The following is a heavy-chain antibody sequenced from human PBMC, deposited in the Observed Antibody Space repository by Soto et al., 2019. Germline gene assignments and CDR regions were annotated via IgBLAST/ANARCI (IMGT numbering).Heavy chain of an antibody. V-gene: IGHV4-31*03. D-gene: IGHD6-13*01. Sequence: QVQLQESGPGLVKPSQTLSLTCTVSGGSISSCGYYWSWIRQRPGKGLEWIGYIYYSGSTYYNPSLKSRVTLSVDTSKNQFSLKLISVTAADTAVYYCARIAAADTHDYWGQGTLVTVSS. CDR1: GGSISSCGYY. CDR2: IYYSGST. J-gene: IGHJ4*02. CDR3: ARIAAADTHDY.